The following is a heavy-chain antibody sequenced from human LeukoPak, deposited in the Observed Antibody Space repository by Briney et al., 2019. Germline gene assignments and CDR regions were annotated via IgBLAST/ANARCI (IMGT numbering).Heavy chain of an antibody. CDR3: AKQLGYCSDGSCYFPY. D-gene: IGHD2-15*01. V-gene: IGHV3-23*01. CDR1: GFTFTNYE. J-gene: IGHJ4*02. CDR2: ISGSGDSV. Sequence: GGSLRLSCAASGFTFTNYEMSWVRQAPGKGLEWLSSISGSGDSVFYADSVQGRFTISRDNSKSTLCLQMNSLRAEDTAVYYCAKQLGYCSDGSCYFPYWGQGTLVTVSS.